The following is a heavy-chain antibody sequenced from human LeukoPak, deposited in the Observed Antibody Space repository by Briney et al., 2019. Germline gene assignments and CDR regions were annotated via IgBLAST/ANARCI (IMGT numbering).Heavy chain of an antibody. CDR3: ARDFYCSSGSCSNCFDP. J-gene: IGHJ5*02. Sequence: ASVKVSCKASGYSFTSYGISWVRQAPGQGLEWMGWIGVYNGHTNYAQNLQGRVTMTTDTSTSTAYMELRSLRSDDTAVYYCARDFYCSSGSCSNCFDPWGQGTLVTVFS. D-gene: IGHD2-15*01. CDR1: GYSFTSYG. CDR2: IGVYNGHT. V-gene: IGHV1-18*01.